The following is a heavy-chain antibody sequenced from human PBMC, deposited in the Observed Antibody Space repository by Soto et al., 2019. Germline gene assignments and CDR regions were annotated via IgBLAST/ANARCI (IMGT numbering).Heavy chain of an antibody. CDR2: IYYSGIT. D-gene: IGHD3-16*01. CDR3: AREMITFGGARADY. CDR1: GASVSSGIDY. V-gene: IGHV4-61*01. J-gene: IGHJ4*02. Sequence: KPSETLSLTCAVSGASVSSGIDYWNGIRHPPGKGLEWIGYIYYSGITSYDPSLKSRVTISVDTSKNQFSLKLSSVTAADTAVYYCAREMITFGGARADYWGQGTLVTVSS.